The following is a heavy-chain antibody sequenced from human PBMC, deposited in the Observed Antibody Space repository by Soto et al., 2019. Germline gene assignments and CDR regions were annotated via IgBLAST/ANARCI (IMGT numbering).Heavy chain of an antibody. CDR2: IIPIFGTA. D-gene: IGHD2-8*01. J-gene: IGHJ6*02. V-gene: IGHV1-69*01. CDR1: GGTFSSYA. CDR3: ARGPLIVRYYYYGMDV. Sequence: QVQLVQSGAEVQKPGSSVNVSCKASGGTFSSYAISWVRQAPGQGLEWMGGIIPIFGTANYAQKFQGRVTITADESTSTAYMELSSLRSEDTAVYYCARGPLIVRYYYYGMDVWGQGTTVNVSS.